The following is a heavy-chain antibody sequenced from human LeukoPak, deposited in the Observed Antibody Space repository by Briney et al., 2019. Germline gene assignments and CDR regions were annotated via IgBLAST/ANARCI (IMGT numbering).Heavy chain of an antibody. D-gene: IGHD5-18*01. J-gene: IGHJ4*02. CDR2: ISGSGGTT. CDR1: GFTFSNYG. CDR3: ARDSDVDTAMVTFDY. Sequence: GGSLRLSCAASGFTFSNYGMSWVRQAPGKGLEWVSVISGSGGTTYYADSVKGRFTISRDNAKNSLYLQMNSLRAEDTAVYYCARDSDVDTAMVTFDYWGQGTLVTVSS. V-gene: IGHV3-23*01.